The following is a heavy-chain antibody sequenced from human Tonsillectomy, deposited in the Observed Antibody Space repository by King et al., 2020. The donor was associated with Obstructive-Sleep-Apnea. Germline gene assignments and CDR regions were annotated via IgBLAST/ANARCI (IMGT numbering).Heavy chain of an antibody. D-gene: IGHD6-13*01. Sequence: VQLQQWGAGLLKPSETLSLTCAVYGGSFSGYYWSWIRQPPGKGLEWIGEINHSGSTNYNPSLKSRVTISVDTSKNQVSLKLSSVTAADTAVYYCATVSLAAAGTGWFDPWGQGTLVTVSS. CDR2: INHSGST. CDR3: ATVSLAAAGTGWFDP. V-gene: IGHV4-34*01. J-gene: IGHJ5*02. CDR1: GGSFSGYY.